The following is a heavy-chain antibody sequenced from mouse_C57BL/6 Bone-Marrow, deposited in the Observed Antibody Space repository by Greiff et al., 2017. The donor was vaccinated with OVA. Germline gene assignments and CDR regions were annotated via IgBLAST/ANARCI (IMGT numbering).Heavy chain of an antibody. V-gene: IGHV5-4*01. Sequence: EVKVVESGGGLVKPGGSLKLSCAASGFTFSSYAMSWVRQTPEKRLEWVATISDGGSYTYYPDNVKGRFTISRDNAKNNLYLQMSHLKSEDTAMYYWARDPDDNGSSQSFFDYWGQGTTLTVSS. D-gene: IGHD1-1*01. J-gene: IGHJ2*01. CDR2: ISDGGSYT. CDR1: GFTFSSYA. CDR3: ARDPDDNGSSQSFFDY.